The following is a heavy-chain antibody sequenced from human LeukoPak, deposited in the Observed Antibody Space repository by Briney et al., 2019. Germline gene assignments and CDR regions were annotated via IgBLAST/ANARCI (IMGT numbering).Heavy chain of an antibody. J-gene: IGHJ1*01. CDR1: GGSISSYY. Sequence: NPSETLSLTCTVSGGSISSYYWSWIRQPPGKGLEWIGYIYYSGSTYYNPSLKSRVTISVDTSKNQFSLKLSSVTATDTAVYYCARGSRWELLVGYFQHWGQGTLVTVSS. CDR3: ARGSRWELLVGYFQH. D-gene: IGHD1-26*01. V-gene: IGHV4-59*08. CDR2: IYYSGST.